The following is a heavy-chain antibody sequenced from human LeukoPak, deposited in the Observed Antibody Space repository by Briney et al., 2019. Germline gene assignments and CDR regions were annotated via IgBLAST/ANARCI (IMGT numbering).Heavy chain of an antibody. Sequence: ASVKVSCKASGGTFSSYAISWVRQAPGQGLEWMGIINPSGGSTSYAQKFQGRVTMTRDTSTSTVYMELSSLRSEDTAVYYCVYSGIAVAGPPVLEGFDYWGQGTLVTVSS. D-gene: IGHD6-19*01. J-gene: IGHJ4*02. V-gene: IGHV1-46*01. CDR2: INPSGGST. CDR1: GGTFSSYA. CDR3: VYSGIAVAGPPVLEGFDY.